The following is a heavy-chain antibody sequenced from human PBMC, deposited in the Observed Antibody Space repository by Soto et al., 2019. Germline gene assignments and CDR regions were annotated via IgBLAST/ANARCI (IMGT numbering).Heavy chain of an antibody. CDR2: IKQDGSTK. D-gene: IGHD6-6*01. J-gene: IGHJ4*02. V-gene: IGHV3-7*01. CDR3: ATSMAAPGNY. CDR1: GFTFSSSW. Sequence: GGSLRLSCAASGFTFSSSWMSWVRQAPGKGLEWVANIKQDGSTKYYVASVKGRFTISRDNAKNLLFLQVNSLRAEDTAIYYCATSMAAPGNYWGQGTLVTVSS.